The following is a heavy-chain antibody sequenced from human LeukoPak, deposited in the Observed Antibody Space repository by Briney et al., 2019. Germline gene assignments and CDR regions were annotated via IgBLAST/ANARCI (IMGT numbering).Heavy chain of an antibody. V-gene: IGHV3-66*02. CDR1: GFTVSSNY. J-gene: IGHJ4*02. CDR2: ICSGGST. Sequence: PGGSLRLSCAASGFTVSSNYMSWVRQAPGKGLEWVSVICSGGSTYYADSVKGRFTISRDNSKNTLYLQMNSLRAEDTAVYYCARSSSIAARYFDYWGQGTLVTVSS. D-gene: IGHD6-6*01. CDR3: ARSSSIAARYFDY.